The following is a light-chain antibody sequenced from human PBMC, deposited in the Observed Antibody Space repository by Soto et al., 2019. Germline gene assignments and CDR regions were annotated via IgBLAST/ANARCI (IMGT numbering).Light chain of an antibody. CDR3: SSYAGSSNV. CDR1: ISDVGGYNY. V-gene: IGLV2-8*01. Sequence: QSVLSQPPSASGSPGQSFAISCTGTISDVGGYNYVSWYQQHPGKAPKLMIYEVNKRPSGVPDRFSGSKSGNTASLTVSGLQPEDEADYYCSSYAGSSNVFGTGTKVTV. J-gene: IGLJ1*01. CDR2: EVN.